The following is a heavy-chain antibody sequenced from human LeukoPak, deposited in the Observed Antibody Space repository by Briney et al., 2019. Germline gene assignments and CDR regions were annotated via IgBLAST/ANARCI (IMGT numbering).Heavy chain of an antibody. CDR3: ARILTTFDS. Sequence: KPSETLSLTGTVSRGSISSSSYYWGWIRQPPGKRLEWIGSFYYIGGTYYNPSLEGRVTISADSSKNQFSLKLTSVTAADTALYYCARILTTFDSWGQGTLVTVSS. CDR1: RGSISSSSYY. D-gene: IGHD4-11*01. J-gene: IGHJ4*02. V-gene: IGHV4-39*01. CDR2: FYYIGGT.